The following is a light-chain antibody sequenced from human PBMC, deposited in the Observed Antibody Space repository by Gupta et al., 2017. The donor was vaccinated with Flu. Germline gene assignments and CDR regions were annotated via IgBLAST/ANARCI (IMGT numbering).Light chain of an antibody. J-gene: IGLJ3*02. V-gene: IGLV2-14*01. CDR2: ELT. Sequence: QTALNQPASASGSPGPSITISCTGTSSDVGDYNRVPWYQQYPGKAPKLIIYELTNRPSGVSNRFSCSKSGNTASLSISGLQADDEADYYFSSYTRSTTSMIAWVCGGGTKVTGL. CDR3: SSYTRSTTSMIAWV. CDR1: SSDVGDYNR.